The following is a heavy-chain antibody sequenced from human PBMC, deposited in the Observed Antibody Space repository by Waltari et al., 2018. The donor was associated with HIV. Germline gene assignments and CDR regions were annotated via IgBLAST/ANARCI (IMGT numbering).Heavy chain of an antibody. CDR2: IIPIFGTA. D-gene: IGHD5-12*01. CDR1: GGTFSSYA. J-gene: IGHJ4*02. V-gene: IGHV1-69*12. CDR3: ARSESVKRRDGYNLGYFDY. Sequence: QVQLVQSGAEVKKPGSSVKVSCKASGGTFSSYAISWVRQAPGQGLEWMGGIIPIFGTANYAQKFQGRVTITADESTSTAYMELSSLRSEDTAVYYCARSESVKRRDGYNLGYFDYWGQGTLVTVSS.